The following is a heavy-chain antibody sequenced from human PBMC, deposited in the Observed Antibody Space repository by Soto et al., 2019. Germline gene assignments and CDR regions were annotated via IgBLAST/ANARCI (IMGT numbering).Heavy chain of an antibody. CDR1: GFTFSSSA. V-gene: IGHV3-23*01. CDR3: ARCTVDTIVTSGWCHYLDP. Sequence: EVQLLDSGGGLVQPGGSLRLSCAASGFTFSSSAMSWVRQAPGKGLEWVSAVSGSGGTTYYAASVRGRFPISRDNSKNTLYLQMNSLRAEDTAIYCCARCTVDTIVTSGWCHYLDPWGQGTLVTVSS. J-gene: IGHJ5*02. CDR2: VSGSGGTT. D-gene: IGHD6-19*01.